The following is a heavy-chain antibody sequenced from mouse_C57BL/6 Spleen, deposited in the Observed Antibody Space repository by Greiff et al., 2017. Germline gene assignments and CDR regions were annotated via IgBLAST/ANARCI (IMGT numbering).Heavy chain of an antibody. CDR3: ARQGTGCFDY. D-gene: IGHD4-1*01. V-gene: IGHV5-9*01. J-gene: IGHJ2*01. CDR1: GFTFSSYT. CDR2: ISGGGGNT. Sequence: EVKVVESGGGLVKPGGSLKLSCAASGFTFSSYTMSWVRQTPEKRLGWVATISGGGGNTYYPDSVKGRFTISRDNAENTLYLQMSRLTSEDTALFCCARQGTGCFDYWGQGTTLTVSS.